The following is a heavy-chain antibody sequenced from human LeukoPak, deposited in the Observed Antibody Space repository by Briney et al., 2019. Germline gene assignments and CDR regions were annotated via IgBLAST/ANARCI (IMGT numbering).Heavy chain of an antibody. CDR1: GFTFGDYG. V-gene: IGHV3-74*01. CDR3: ARDGLNSGSPDY. D-gene: IGHD1-26*01. CDR2: INSDGSST. J-gene: IGHJ4*02. Sequence: GGSLRLSCAASGFTFGDYGMSWVRQAPGKGLVWVSRINSDGSSTSYADSVKGRFTISRDNAKNTLYLQMNSLRAEDTAVYYCARDGLNSGSPDYWGQGTLVTVSS.